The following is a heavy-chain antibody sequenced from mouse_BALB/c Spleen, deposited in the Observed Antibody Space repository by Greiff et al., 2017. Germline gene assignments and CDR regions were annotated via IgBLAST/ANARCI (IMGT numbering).Heavy chain of an antibody. V-gene: IGHV1-31*01. CDR1: GYSFTGYY. CDR3: AELDYAMDY. Sequence: EVQVVESGPELVKPGASVKISCKASGYSFTGYYMHWVKQSHVKSLEWIGRINPYNGATSYNQNFKDKASLTVDKSSSTAYMELHSLTSEDSAVYYCAELDYAMDYWGQGTSVTVSS. CDR2: INPYNGAT. D-gene: IGHD4-1*01. J-gene: IGHJ4*01.